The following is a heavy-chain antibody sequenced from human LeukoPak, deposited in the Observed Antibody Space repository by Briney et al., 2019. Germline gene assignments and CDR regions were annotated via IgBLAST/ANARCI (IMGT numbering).Heavy chain of an antibody. CDR3: ARDRGSGTYHDAFDI. CDR1: GFTFSNYG. V-gene: IGHV3-33*01. J-gene: IGHJ3*02. Sequence: PGRSLRLSCAAPGFTFSNYGMHWVRQAPGKGLEWVATVWYDGTNKYYADSVEGRFTISRDNSKNTLYLQMNSLRAEDTAVYFCARDRGSGTYHDAFDIWGQGTVVTVSS. CDR2: VWYDGTNK. D-gene: IGHD3-10*01.